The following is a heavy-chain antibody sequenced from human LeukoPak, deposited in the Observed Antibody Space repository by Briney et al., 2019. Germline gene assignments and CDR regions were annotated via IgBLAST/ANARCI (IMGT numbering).Heavy chain of an antibody. Sequence: GESLQISCKASGYSFTTYWIGWVRQMPGKGLEWMGILYPGDSDTRYSPSFQGQVTISADKSISTAYLQWSSLKASDTAMYYCTRVGDGRGPIDYWGQGTLVTVSS. J-gene: IGHJ4*02. V-gene: IGHV5-51*01. CDR3: TRVGDGRGPIDY. CDR1: GYSFTTYW. D-gene: IGHD5-24*01. CDR2: LYPGDSDT.